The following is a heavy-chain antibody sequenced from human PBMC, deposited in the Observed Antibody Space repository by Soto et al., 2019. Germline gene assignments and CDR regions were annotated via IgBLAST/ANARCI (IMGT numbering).Heavy chain of an antibody. D-gene: IGHD3-22*01. J-gene: IGHJ6*02. CDR3: ARYDSSGYYWPYYYYGMDV. CDR2: ISSSSSYI. Sequence: PGGSLRLSCAASGFTFSNHSMNLVRQAPGKGLEWVSSISSSSSYIYYADSVKGRFTISRDNAKNSLYLQMNSLRAEDTAVYYCARYDSSGYYWPYYYYGMDVWGQGTTVTVS. V-gene: IGHV3-21*01. CDR1: GFTFSNHS.